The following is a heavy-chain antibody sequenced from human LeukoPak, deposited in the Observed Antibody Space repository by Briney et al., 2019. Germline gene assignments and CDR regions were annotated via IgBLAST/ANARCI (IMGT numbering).Heavy chain of an antibody. CDR1: GGSISSGRYY. Sequence: PSQTLSLTCTVSGGSISSGRYYWRWIRQPAGKGLEWIGRIYTSGSNNYNPSLKSRDTIAVDTSKNHFSLKLSSVTAADTAVYYCAREVSGYSSGWMIGAFDIWGQGTMVTVSS. J-gene: IGHJ3*02. D-gene: IGHD6-19*01. CDR3: AREVSGYSSGWMIGAFDI. CDR2: IYTSGSN. V-gene: IGHV4-61*02.